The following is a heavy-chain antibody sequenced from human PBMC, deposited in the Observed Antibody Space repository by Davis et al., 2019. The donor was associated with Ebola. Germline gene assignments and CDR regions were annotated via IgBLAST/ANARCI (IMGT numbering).Heavy chain of an antibody. Sequence: GESLKISCAASGYTFSNYWMSWVRQAPGKGLEWVANIKQDGSEKYYVDSVKGRFTISRDNAKSSLYLQMNSLRDEDTAVYYCARDAYGDYYFDYWGQGALVTVSS. D-gene: IGHD4-17*01. CDR1: GYTFSNYW. CDR3: ARDAYGDYYFDY. J-gene: IGHJ4*02. CDR2: IKQDGSEK. V-gene: IGHV3-7*01.